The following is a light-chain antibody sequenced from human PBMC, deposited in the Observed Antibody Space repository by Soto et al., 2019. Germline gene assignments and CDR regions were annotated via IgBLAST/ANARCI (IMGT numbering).Light chain of an antibody. CDR2: ENN. CDR1: TSNIGYNY. CDR3: GTWGSSLSPGLYV. Sequence: QSVLTQPPSVSAAPGQKVTISCSGSTSNIGYNYVSWYQQLPGTAPKLLIYENNKRPSGIPDRFSGSKSGTSATLGITGLQTGDEADYYCGTWGSSLSPGLYVFGTGTKVTVL. V-gene: IGLV1-51*02. J-gene: IGLJ1*01.